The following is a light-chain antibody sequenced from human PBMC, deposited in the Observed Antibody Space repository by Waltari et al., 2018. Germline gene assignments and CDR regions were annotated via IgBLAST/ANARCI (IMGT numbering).Light chain of an antibody. J-gene: IGKJ4*01. CDR2: GAS. CDR3: QQHNNWPPLT. V-gene: IGKV3D-15*01. CDR1: KNFHDN. Sequence: EVLMPQSPPTLSVSPGKRVPLPCRASKNFHDNLAWYQQKPGQAPRLLIYGASTRATAIPARFRGSGSGTDFTLTISSLESEDLAIYYCQQHNNWPPLTFGEGTKVEIK.